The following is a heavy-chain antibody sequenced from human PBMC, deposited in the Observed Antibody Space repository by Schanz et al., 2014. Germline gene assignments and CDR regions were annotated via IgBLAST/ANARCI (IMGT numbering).Heavy chain of an antibody. Sequence: DVQLLESGGGLVQPGGSLRLSCLASGFPFSDYFMAWIRQPPGRGLEWVSAISGGGGTTYYADSVKGRFTISRDNSKNTLYLQMNSLRAEDTAVYYCAKTPREYCNYDNCPNWFDSWGQGTLVTVSS. CDR3: AKTPREYCNYDNCPNWFDS. J-gene: IGHJ5*01. CDR1: GFPFSDYF. D-gene: IGHD2-15*01. CDR2: ISGGGGTT. V-gene: IGHV3-23*01.